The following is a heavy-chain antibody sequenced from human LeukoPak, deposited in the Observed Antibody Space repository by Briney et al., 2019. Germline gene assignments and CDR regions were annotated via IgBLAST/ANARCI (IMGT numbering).Heavy chain of an antibody. CDR2: ISYSSSAI. CDR3: ARIRAKYSRDAFDI. V-gene: IGHV3-48*02. J-gene: IGHJ3*02. CDR1: GFTFSTYS. D-gene: IGHD6-6*01. Sequence: GGSLRLSCAASGFTFSTYSMNWVRQAPGKGLEWVSYISYSSSAIYYADSVKGRFTISRDNAKNSLYLRMNSLRDEDTAVYYCARIRAKYSRDAFDIWGQGTMVTVSS.